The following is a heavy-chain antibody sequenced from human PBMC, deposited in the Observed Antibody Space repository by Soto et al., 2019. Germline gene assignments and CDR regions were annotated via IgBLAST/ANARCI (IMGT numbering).Heavy chain of an antibody. CDR1: GFTFRTYW. D-gene: IGHD4-17*01. V-gene: IGHV3-74*01. J-gene: IGHJ6*03. CDR2: INSDGSVT. CDR3: VRETTYGDYYYYYMDV. Sequence: EVQLVESGGGLVQPGGSLKLSCAASGFTFRTYWLYWVRQAPGKGLVWVSRINSDGSVTTYADSVKGRFTVSRDNAKNTVYLQMNSLRAEDTAVYYCVRETTYGDYYYYYMDVWGKGTTVTVSS.